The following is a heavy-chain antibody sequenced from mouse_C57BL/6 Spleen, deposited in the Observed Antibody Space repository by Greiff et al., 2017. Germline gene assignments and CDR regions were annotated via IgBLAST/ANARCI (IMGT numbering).Heavy chain of an antibody. CDR2: ISSGGSYT. D-gene: IGHD2-4*01. CDR3: ARRDYDYDEGFDY. V-gene: IGHV5-6*02. CDR1: GFTFSSYG. Sequence: EVKLVESGGDLVKPGGSLKLSCAASGFTFSSYGMSWVRQTPDKRLEWVATISSGGSYTYYPDSVKGRFTISRDNAKNTLYLQMSSLKSEDTAMYYCARRDYDYDEGFDYWGQGTTLTVSS. J-gene: IGHJ2*01.